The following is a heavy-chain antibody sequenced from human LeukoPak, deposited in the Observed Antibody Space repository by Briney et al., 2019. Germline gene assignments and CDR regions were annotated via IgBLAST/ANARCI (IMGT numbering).Heavy chain of an antibody. V-gene: IGHV1-2*02. J-gene: IGHJ4*02. CDR3: ARTHALHSGSYIRRSGADY. CDR1: GYTFTGYY. Sequence: ASVKVSCKASGYTFTGYYMHWVRQAPGQGLEWMGWINPNSGGTNYAQKFQGRVTMTRNTSISTAYMELSSLRSEDTAVYYCARTHALHSGSYIRRSGADYWGQGTLVTVSS. D-gene: IGHD1-26*01. CDR2: INPNSGGT.